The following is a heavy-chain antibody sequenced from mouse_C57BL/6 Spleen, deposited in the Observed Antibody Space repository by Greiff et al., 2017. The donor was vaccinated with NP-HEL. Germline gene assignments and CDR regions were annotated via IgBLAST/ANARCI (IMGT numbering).Heavy chain of an antibody. CDR3: ARWLLRRGYFDV. CDR1: GYTFTDYY. Sequence: VQLKQSGPELVKPGASVKISCKASGYTFTDYYMNWVKQSHGKSLEWIGDINPNNGGTSYNQKFKGKATLTVDKSSSTAYMELRSLTSEDSAVYYCARWLLRRGYFDVWGTGTTVTVSS. CDR2: INPNNGGT. J-gene: IGHJ1*03. D-gene: IGHD2-3*01. V-gene: IGHV1-26*01.